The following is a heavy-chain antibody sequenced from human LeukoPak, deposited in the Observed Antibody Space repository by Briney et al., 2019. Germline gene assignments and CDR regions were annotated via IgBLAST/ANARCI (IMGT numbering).Heavy chain of an antibody. Sequence: GASVKVSCKASGYTFTSYGISWVRQAPGQGLEWMGWINPNSGGTNYAQKFQGWVTMTRDTSISTAYMELSRLRSDDTAVYYCASGDYGDHGLLFGYWGQGTLVTVSS. V-gene: IGHV1-2*04. CDR3: ASGDYGDHGLLFGY. CDR1: GYTFTSYG. D-gene: IGHD4-17*01. J-gene: IGHJ4*02. CDR2: INPNSGGT.